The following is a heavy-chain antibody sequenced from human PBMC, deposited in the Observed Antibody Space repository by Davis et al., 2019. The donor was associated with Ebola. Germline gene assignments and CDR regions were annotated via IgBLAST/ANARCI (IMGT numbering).Heavy chain of an antibody. V-gene: IGHV1-2*02. Sequence: ASVKVSCKASGYTFTGYYMHWVRQAPGQGLEWMGWINPNSGGTNYAQKFQGRVTMTRDTSISTAYMELSRLRSDDTAVYYCARDGENFWSGSWYFDLWGRGTLVTVSS. CDR1: GYTFTGYY. D-gene: IGHD3-3*01. J-gene: IGHJ2*01. CDR2: INPNSGGT. CDR3: ARDGENFWSGSWYFDL.